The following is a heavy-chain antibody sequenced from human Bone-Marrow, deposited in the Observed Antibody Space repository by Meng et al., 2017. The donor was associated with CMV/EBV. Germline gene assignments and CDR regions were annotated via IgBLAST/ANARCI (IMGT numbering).Heavy chain of an antibody. V-gene: IGHV3-7*04. CDR3: ARGADRFGY. Sequence: GGSLRLSCAASGFTFSSYSMNWVRQAPGKGLEWVASIKQDGSEKHYVDSVKGRFTISRDNAKNSLYLQMNSLRAEDTAVYYCARGADRFGYWGQGTLVTVSS. CDR2: IKQDGSEK. D-gene: IGHD6-6*01. J-gene: IGHJ4*02. CDR1: GFTFSSYS.